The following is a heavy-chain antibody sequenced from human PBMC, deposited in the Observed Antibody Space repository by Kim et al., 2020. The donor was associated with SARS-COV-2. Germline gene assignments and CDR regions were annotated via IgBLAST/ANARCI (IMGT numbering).Heavy chain of an antibody. V-gene: IGHV7-4-1*02. CDR3: ARVSWGSYRYTDS. CDR1: GYTFTNYA. Sequence: ASVKVSCKASGYTFTNYAISWVRQAPGQGLEWMGWINTDTGNPKYAQTFPGRFVFTVDTSVSTTYLQISSLKAEDTALYYCARVSWGSYRYTDSWGQGTL. CDR2: INTDTGNP. J-gene: IGHJ4*02. D-gene: IGHD3-16*02.